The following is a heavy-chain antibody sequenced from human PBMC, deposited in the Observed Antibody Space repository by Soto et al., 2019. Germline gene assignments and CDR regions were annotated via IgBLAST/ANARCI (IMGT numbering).Heavy chain of an antibody. CDR3: ARHRYSYGVYYFDY. V-gene: IGHV4-30-4*01. J-gene: IGHJ4*02. Sequence: SETLCLTCTVSGGSISSGDYYWSWIRQPPGKGLEWIGYIYYSGSTYYNPSLKSRVTISVDTSKNQFSLKLSSVTAADTAVYYCARHRYSYGVYYFDYWGQGTLVTVSS. CDR1: GGSISSGDYY. D-gene: IGHD5-18*01. CDR2: IYYSGST.